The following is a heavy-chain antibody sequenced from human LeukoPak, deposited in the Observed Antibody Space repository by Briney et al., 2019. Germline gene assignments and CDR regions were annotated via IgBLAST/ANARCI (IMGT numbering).Heavy chain of an antibody. CDR2: ISSSSSYI. Sequence: GGSLRLSCAASGFTFSSYSMNWVRQAPGKGLEWVSSISSSSSYIYYADSVKGRFTISRDNAKNSLYLQMNSLRAEDTAVYYCARGDIVVVGAFDIWGQGTMVTVS. J-gene: IGHJ3*02. V-gene: IGHV3-21*01. D-gene: IGHD2-2*01. CDR1: GFTFSSYS. CDR3: ARGDIVVVGAFDI.